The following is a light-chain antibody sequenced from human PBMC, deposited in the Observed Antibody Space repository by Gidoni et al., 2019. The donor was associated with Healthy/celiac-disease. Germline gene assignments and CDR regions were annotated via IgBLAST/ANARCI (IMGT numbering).Light chain of an antibody. V-gene: IGKV1-39*01. CDR1: QSISSY. CDR3: QQSYSNPRT. J-gene: IGKJ1*01. Sequence: IQMTQSPSPLSASVGDRVTITCRASQSISSYLNWYQQKPGKAPKLLIYAASSLQSGVPSRFSGSGSGTDFTLTISSLQPEDFATYYCQQSYSNPRTFGQGTKVEIK. CDR2: AAS.